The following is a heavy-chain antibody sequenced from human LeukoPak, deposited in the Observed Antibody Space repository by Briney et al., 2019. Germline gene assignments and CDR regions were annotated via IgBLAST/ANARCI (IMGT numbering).Heavy chain of an antibody. D-gene: IGHD2-2*02. CDR3: ASPSHIRGWLDP. CDR2: IYYSGST. Sequence: PSETLSLTCAVSGGSISNSNWWSWVRQPPGKGLEWIGEIYYSGSTNYNPSLRSRVTISVDKSKNQFSLKLSSVTAADTAVYYCASPSHIRGWLDPWGQGTLVTVSS. CDR1: GGSISNSNW. J-gene: IGHJ5*02. V-gene: IGHV4-4*02.